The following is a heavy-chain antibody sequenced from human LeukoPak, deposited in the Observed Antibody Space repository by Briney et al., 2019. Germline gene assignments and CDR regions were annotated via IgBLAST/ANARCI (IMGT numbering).Heavy chain of an antibody. J-gene: IGHJ4*02. V-gene: IGHV4-34*01. CDR2: INHSGST. CDR1: GGSFSGYY. D-gene: IGHD2-21*01. Sequence: PSETLSLTCAVYGGSFSGYYWSWIRQPPGKGLEWIGEINHSGSTYYNPSLKSRVTISVDTSKNQFSLKLSSVTAADTAVYYCARGRRGIRDYWGQGTLVTVSS. CDR3: ARGRRGIRDY.